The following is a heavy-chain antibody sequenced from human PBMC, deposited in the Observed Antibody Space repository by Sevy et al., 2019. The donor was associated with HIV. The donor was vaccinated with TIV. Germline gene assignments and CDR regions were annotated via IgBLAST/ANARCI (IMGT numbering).Heavy chain of an antibody. J-gene: IGHJ4*02. CDR1: GFTFSSYS. CDR2: ISSSSSYI. Sequence: GGSLRLSCAASGFTFSSYSMNWVRQAPGKGLEWVSSISSSSSYIYYADSVKGRFTISRDNAKNSLYLQMNSLRAEDTAVYSCASFYGSGGYDYWGQGTLVTVSS. CDR3: ASFYGSGGYDY. V-gene: IGHV3-21*01. D-gene: IGHD3-10*01.